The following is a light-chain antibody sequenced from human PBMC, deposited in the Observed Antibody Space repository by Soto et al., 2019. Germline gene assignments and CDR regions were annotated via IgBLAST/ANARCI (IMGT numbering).Light chain of an antibody. CDR1: QSVSNQ. Sequence: EIVMTQSPATLSVSPGERATLSCRASQSVSNQLAWYQQKPGQAPRLLIYDASRRVTGIPTRFSGSGSGTDFTLTVSSLEPEDIAVYFCQQRADSSTFGQGTKVDI. CDR2: DAS. CDR3: QQRADSST. V-gene: IGKV3-11*01. J-gene: IGKJ1*01.